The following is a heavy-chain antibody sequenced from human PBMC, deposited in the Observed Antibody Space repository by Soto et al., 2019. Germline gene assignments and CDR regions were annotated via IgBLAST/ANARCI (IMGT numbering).Heavy chain of an antibody. CDR3: ARDFGSTWFSPH. V-gene: IGHV1-18*01. CDR1: GYTFTTYG. CDR2: ISAYNGDT. D-gene: IGHD3-10*01. J-gene: IGHJ4*02. Sequence: ASVKVSCKASGYTFTTYGINWVRQAPGQGLEYMGWISAYNGDTNYAHNLQGRVTMTTDTSTSTAYLELRSLRSDDTAVYYCARDFGSTWFSPHWGQGTPVTVSS.